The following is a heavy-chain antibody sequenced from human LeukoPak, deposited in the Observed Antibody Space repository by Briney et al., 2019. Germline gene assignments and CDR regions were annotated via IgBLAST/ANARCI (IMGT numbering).Heavy chain of an antibody. Sequence: GGSLRLSCAASGFTFSSYSMNWVRQAPGEGLEWVSSISSSSSYIYYADSVKGRFTISRDNAKNSLYLQMNSLKTEDTAVYYCTTQPWQVDYWGQGTLVTVSS. J-gene: IGHJ4*02. V-gene: IGHV3-21*03. CDR2: ISSSSSYI. CDR1: GFTFSSYS. CDR3: TTQPWQVDY. D-gene: IGHD6-19*01.